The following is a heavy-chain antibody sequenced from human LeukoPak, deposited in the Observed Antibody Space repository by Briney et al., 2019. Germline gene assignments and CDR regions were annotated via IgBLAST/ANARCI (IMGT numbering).Heavy chain of an antibody. CDR2: IYYSGST. CDR1: GGSISSSSYY. J-gene: IGHJ5*02. D-gene: IGHD3-16*01. V-gene: IGHV4-39*07. CDR3: ARARLRSDWFDP. Sequence: SETLSLTCTVSGGSISSSSYYRGWIRQPPGKGLEWIGSIYYSGSTYYNPSLKSRVTISVDTSKNQFSLKLSSVTAADTAVYYCARARLRSDWFDPWGQGTLVTVSS.